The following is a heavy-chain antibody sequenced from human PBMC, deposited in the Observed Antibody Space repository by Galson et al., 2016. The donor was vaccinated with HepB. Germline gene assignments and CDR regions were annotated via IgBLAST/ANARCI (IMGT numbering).Heavy chain of an antibody. CDR3: ARGRSCTSTSCFLFGDNRDWYFDL. CDR2: IYYSGST. CDR1: GGSISSSYY. J-gene: IGHJ2*01. Sequence: ETLSLTCTVSGGSISSSYYWGWIRQPPGKGLEWIGSIYYSGSTYYNPSLKSRVTISIDTSKNQFSLKLSSVTAADTAVYYCARGRSCTSTSCFLFGDNRDWYFDLWGRGTLVTVSS. V-gene: IGHV4-39*07. D-gene: IGHD2-2*01.